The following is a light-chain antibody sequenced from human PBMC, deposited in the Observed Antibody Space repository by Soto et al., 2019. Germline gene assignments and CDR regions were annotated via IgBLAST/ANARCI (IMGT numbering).Light chain of an antibody. Sequence: EIVMTQSPATLSVSPGERAPLSCRASQSVSSHLAWYQHKPGQAPRLLIYGASTRATGIPARFSGSGSGTEFTLTISSLQSEDLAVYDWKQDNVWPAYTFGQGTKLDI. J-gene: IGKJ2*01. V-gene: IGKV3-15*01. CDR2: GAS. CDR3: KQDNVWPAYT. CDR1: QSVSSH.